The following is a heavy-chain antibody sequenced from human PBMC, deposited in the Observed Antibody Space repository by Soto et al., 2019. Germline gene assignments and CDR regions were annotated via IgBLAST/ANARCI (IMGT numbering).Heavy chain of an antibody. V-gene: IGHV4-39*01. CDR2: IYYSGST. J-gene: IGHJ5*02. D-gene: IGHD1-26*01. CDR3: ARHPSGATTHWFDP. Sequence: QLQLQESGPGLVKPSETLSLTCTVSGGSISSSSYYWGWIRQPPGKGLEWIGSIYYSGSTYYNPSLKSRVTXXVXTXXNHSSPKLSSVTAADTAVYYCARHPSGATTHWFDPWGQATLVTVSS. CDR1: GGSISSSSYY.